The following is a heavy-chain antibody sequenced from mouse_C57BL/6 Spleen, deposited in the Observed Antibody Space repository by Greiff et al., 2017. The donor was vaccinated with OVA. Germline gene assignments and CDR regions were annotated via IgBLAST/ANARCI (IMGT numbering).Heavy chain of an antibody. CDR2: INPNNGGT. J-gene: IGHJ3*01. CDR3: ARVDYYGGLFAY. D-gene: IGHD1-1*01. CDR1: GYTFTDYY. V-gene: IGHV1-26*01. Sequence: VQLQQSGPELVKPGASVKISCKASGYTFTDYYMNWVKQSHGKSLEWIGDINPNNGGTSYNQKFKGKATLTVDKSSSTAYMELRSLTSEDSAVYYCARVDYYGGLFAYWGQGTLVTVSA.